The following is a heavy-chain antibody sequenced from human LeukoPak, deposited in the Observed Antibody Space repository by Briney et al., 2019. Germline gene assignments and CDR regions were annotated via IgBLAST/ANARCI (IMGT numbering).Heavy chain of an antibody. D-gene: IGHD1-26*01. CDR3: ARGRDSGSHTYYFDY. J-gene: IGHJ4*02. V-gene: IGHV4-39*01. Sequence: SETLSLTCTVSGGSISSSPYYWGWIRQPPGKGLEWLGTIYYSGSTYYNPSLKRRVTISVDTSKNQFSLKLSSVTAADTAVYYCARGRDSGSHTYYFDYWGQGTLVTISS. CDR1: GGSISSSPYY. CDR2: IYYSGST.